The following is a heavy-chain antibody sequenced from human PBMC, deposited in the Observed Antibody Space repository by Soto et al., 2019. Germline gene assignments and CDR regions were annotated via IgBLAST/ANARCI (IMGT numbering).Heavy chain of an antibody. J-gene: IGHJ6*02. CDR3: GRQSVVDSSWYDLYYYYYCMDV. V-gene: IGHV4-34*01. Sequence: SETLSLTCAVYGGSFSGYYWSWIRQPPGKGLEWIGEINHSGSTNYNPSLKSRDTISVDTSKNKFSLKLSSVTAAATAVYYCGRQSVVDSSWYDLYYYYYCMDVWGQGTTVTVSS. D-gene: IGHD6-13*01. CDR1: GGSFSGYY. CDR2: INHSGST.